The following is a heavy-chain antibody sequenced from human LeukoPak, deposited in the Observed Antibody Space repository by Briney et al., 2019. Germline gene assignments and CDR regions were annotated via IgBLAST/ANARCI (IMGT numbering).Heavy chain of an antibody. CDR1: GFTFSSYA. V-gene: IGHV3-23*01. D-gene: IGHD2-2*01. J-gene: IGHJ5*02. Sequence: PGGSLRLSCAASGFTFSSYAMSWVRQAPGKGLEWVSAISGSGGSTYYADSVKGRFTISRDNSKNTLYLQMNSLRAEDTAVYYCAKGYCSSTSCDWFDPWGQGTLVTVSS. CDR2: ISGSGGST. CDR3: AKGYCSSTSCDWFDP.